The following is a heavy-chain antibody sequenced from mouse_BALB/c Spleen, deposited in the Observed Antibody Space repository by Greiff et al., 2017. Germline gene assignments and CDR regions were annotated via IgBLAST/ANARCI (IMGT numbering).Heavy chain of an antibody. D-gene: IGHD1-2*01. CDR1: GFTFSSYG. V-gene: IGHV5-6*01. Sequence: EVQVVESGGDLVKPGGSLKLSCAASGFTFSSYGMSWVRQTPDKRLEWVATISSGGSYTYYPDSVKGRFTISRDNAKNTLYLQMSSLKSEDTAMYYCARQPPHYYGYYCDYWGQGTTLTVSS. J-gene: IGHJ2*01. CDR3: ARQPPHYYGYYCDY. CDR2: ISSGGSYT.